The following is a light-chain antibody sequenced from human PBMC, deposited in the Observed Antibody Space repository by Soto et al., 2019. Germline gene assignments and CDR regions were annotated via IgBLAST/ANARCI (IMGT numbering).Light chain of an antibody. CDR1: QRIGSN. V-gene: IGKV3-15*01. CDR3: QQWIRWT. J-gene: IGKJ1*01. CDR2: GAS. Sequence: EIVMTQSPATLSASPGDRVTLSCRASQRIGSNLAWYQQKPGQAPRLLIYGASTRAAGIPARFSGSGSETEFTLTISSLQSEDCALYHCQQWIRWTFGQGTRLELK.